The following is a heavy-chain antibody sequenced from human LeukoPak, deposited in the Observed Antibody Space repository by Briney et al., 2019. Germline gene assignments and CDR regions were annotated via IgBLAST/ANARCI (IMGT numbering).Heavy chain of an antibody. CDR3: ARSSGMIDPFDY. CDR1: GGSISSYY. CDR2: IYYSGSI. J-gene: IGHJ4*02. Sequence: SETLSLTCTVSGGSISSYYWSWIRQPPGKGLEWIGYIYYSGSINYNPSLKSRVTISVDTSKNQFSLKLSSVTAADTAVYYCARSSGMIDPFDYWGQGTLVIVSS. D-gene: IGHD3-10*01. V-gene: IGHV4-59*12.